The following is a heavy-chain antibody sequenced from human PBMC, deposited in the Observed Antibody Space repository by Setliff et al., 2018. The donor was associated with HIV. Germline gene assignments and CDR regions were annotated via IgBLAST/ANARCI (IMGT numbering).Heavy chain of an antibody. CDR2: ISGSGDTT. V-gene: IGHV3-23*01. CDR3: ARQDVGAYAPLRY. J-gene: IGHJ4*02. Sequence: PGGSLRLSCAASGFTFSNYAMTWVRQAPGKGLEWVSGISGSGDTTNYADSVKGRFTISRDNSKNTLYLQMNSLRAEDTAVYYCARQDVGAYAPLRYWGQGTLVTVSS. CDR1: GFTFSNYA. D-gene: IGHD5-12*01.